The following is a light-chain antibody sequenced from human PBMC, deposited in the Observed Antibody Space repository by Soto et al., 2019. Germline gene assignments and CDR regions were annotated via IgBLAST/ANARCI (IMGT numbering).Light chain of an antibody. CDR2: RVS. Sequence: DVVLTQSPLSLPVTLGQPASISCRSIHSFVHNAGNTSLHWFQQRPGQSPRRLIYRVSTRDSGVPDRFSGGGSGTDFTLKISRVEAEDVGVYYCLEGTYWPKTFGQGTKLEIK. J-gene: IGKJ2*01. CDR1: HSFVHNAGNTS. CDR3: LEGTYWPKT. V-gene: IGKV2-30*02.